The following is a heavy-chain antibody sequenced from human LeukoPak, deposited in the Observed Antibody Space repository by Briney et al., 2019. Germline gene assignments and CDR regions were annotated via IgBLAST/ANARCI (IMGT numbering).Heavy chain of an antibody. V-gene: IGHV1-2*02. J-gene: IGHJ4*02. CDR3: ARSDSSGYYGDSSLDY. Sequence: ASVKVSCKASGYTFTGYYMHWVRQAPGQGLEWMGWINPNSGGTNYAQKFQGRVTMTRDTSISTAYMELSRLRSDDTAGYYCARSDSSGYYGDSSLDYWGQGTLVTVSS. D-gene: IGHD3-22*01. CDR2: INPNSGGT. CDR1: GYTFTGYY.